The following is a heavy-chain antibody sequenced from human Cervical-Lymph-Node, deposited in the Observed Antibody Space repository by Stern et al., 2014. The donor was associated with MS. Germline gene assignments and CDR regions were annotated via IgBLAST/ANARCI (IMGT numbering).Heavy chain of an antibody. J-gene: IGHJ6*02. CDR3: ARAFCTGGVCYSFPFYGMDV. CDR2: INLCGGSS. V-gene: IGHV3-20*01. D-gene: IGHD2-8*02. CDR1: GFTFEDYG. Sequence: ELQLVESGGGVVRPGRSLRLSCAASGFTFEDYGMRWVRQAPGKGLEWGAAINLCGGSSVYAGSVQGRFTISRDNAKNSLYLQMNSLRAEDTALYHCARAFCTGGVCYSFPFYGMDVWGQGTTVTVSS.